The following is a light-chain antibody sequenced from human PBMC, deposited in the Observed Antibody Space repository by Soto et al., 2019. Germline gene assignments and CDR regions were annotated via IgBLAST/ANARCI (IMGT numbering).Light chain of an antibody. CDR1: SSDVGGYNY. CDR3: SSYTCISTPLV. J-gene: IGLJ1*01. CDR2: EVS. V-gene: IGLV2-14*01. Sequence: QSALTQPASVSGSPGQSITISCTGTSSDVGGYNYVSWYQQHPGKAPKFMISEVSNRPSGVSNRFSGSKSGNTASLTISGLQAEDEADYYCSSYTCISTPLVFGNGTKLNVL.